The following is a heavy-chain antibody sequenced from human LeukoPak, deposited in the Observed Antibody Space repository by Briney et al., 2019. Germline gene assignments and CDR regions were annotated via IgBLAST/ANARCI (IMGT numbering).Heavy chain of an antibody. CDR3: APPPGTSCRGDCTRNGFDY. J-gene: IGHJ4*01. CDR2: INPNSGGT. V-gene: IGHV1-2*02. CDR1: GYTFTGYY. Sequence: PRASVKVSCKASGYTFTGYYMHWVRQAPGQGLEWMGWINPNSGGTNYAQKFQGRVTMTRDTSISTAYMELSRLRSDDTAVYYCAPPPGTSCRGDCTRNGFDYWGHATLVTVSS. D-gene: IGHD2-21*02.